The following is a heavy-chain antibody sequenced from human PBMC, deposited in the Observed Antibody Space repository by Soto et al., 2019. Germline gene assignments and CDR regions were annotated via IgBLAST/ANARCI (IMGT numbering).Heavy chain of an antibody. D-gene: IGHD3-22*01. CDR2: ISGSGGST. Sequence: GGSLRLSCAASGFTFSSYAMSWVRQAPGKGLEWVSAISGSGGSTYYADPVKSRFTISRDNSKNTLYLQMNRLRAEVTAVYYGAKDLWTDSSGYYYSTSDYWGQGTLVTVSS. CDR3: AKDLWTDSSGYYYSTSDY. CDR1: GFTFSSYA. J-gene: IGHJ4*02. V-gene: IGHV3-23*01.